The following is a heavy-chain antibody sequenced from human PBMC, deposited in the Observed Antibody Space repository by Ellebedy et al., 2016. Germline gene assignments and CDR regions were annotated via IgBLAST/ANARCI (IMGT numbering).Heavy chain of an antibody. D-gene: IGHD4-23*01. V-gene: IGHV3-48*01. CDR3: ARGQKVVTLAY. CDR2: ISASGTTI. CDR1: RFTFSDYV. Sequence: GESLKISXTASRFTFSDYVMNWVRQAPGKGLEWVSYISASGTTIYYADSVKGRFTVSRDNAKNSLYLQMNSLRAEDTALYYCARGQKVVTLAYWGQGALVTVSS. J-gene: IGHJ4*02.